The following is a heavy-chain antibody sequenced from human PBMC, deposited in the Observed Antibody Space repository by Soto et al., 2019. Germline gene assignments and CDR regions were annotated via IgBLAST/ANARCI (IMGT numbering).Heavy chain of an antibody. CDR2: IFPKFGTT. CDR3: ARDLVGCRGGTCYSDYFYYGMAV. D-gene: IGHD2-15*01. V-gene: IGHV1-69*01. CDR1: GDTATNYV. Sequence: SSVQVSCTASGDTATNYVISWVRQAPGQGLAWMGGIFPKFGTTYSAQKLQDRLTITADESTSTVYMQLSSLRSEDTAVYYCARDLVGCRGGTCYSDYFYYGMAVWGQGTMVTVSS. J-gene: IGHJ6*02.